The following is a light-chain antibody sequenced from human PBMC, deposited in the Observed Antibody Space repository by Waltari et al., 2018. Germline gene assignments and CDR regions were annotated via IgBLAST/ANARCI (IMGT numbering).Light chain of an antibody. J-gene: IGLJ2*01. CDR2: GVN. CDR3: QSYDPSLSVV. CDR1: GSNIGAGYD. V-gene: IGLV1-40*01. Sequence: QSVLTQPPSVSGAPGQRVSIPCTGSGSNIGAGYDVPWYQQLPGKAPKLPIYGVNTRPLGVPDRFSGSLSGTSAYLAIAGLQADDEADYYCQSYDPSLSVVFGGGTRLTVL.